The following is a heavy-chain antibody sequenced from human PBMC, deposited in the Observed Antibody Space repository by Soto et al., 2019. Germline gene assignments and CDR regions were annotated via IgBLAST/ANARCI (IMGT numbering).Heavy chain of an antibody. CDR2: ISGSADST. V-gene: IGHV3-23*01. D-gene: IGHD1-26*01. CDR1: GFTFSSYA. J-gene: IGHJ4*02. Sequence: PGGSLRLSCAASGFTFSSYAMRWVRQAPGKGLEWVSAISGSADSTYYADSVKGRFTISRDNSKNTLYLQMNSLRPEDTAAYYCARRGSGSYYDYWGQGTLVTVSS. CDR3: ARRGSGSYYDY.